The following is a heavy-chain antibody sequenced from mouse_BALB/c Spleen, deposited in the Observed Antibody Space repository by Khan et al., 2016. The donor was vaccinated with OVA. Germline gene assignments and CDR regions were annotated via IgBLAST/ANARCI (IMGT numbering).Heavy chain of an antibody. CDR3: ARVNYGSRDYFDY. V-gene: IGHV1-9*01. D-gene: IGHD1-1*01. CDR2: ILPGSGSR. Sequence: QVQLQQSGAELMKPGASGKISCKATGYTFSSYWLEWVKQRPGHGLEWIGEILPGSGSRNYNEKFKGKATFTADISSKTTYMQLSSLTSEDSAVYYCARVNYGSRDYFDYWGQGTTLTVSS. CDR1: GYTFSSYW. J-gene: IGHJ2*01.